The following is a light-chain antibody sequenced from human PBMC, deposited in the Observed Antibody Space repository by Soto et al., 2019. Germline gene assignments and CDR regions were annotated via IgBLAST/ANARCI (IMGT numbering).Light chain of an antibody. CDR1: QSVTYN. CDR3: HQYNNWPKWT. V-gene: IGKV3-15*01. Sequence: TKSPASLSASPGYGVTLLFSSSQSVTYNLAWYQQRPGQAHRLLIYGASTRATGIPARFSGSGSETEFTLTISSLQAEDSAVYFCHQYNNWPKWTFGQGTKVDIK. CDR2: GAS. J-gene: IGKJ1*01.